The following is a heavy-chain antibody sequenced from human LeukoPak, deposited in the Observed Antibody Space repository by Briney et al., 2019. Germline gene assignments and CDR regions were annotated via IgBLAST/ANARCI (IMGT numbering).Heavy chain of an antibody. CDR3: ARDRGSGWDAKPIDY. CDR1: GFTFNIYT. Sequence: PGGSLRLSCAASGFTFNIYTMHWVRQAPGKGLEWVSSISSSSSYIYYADSVKGRFTISRDNAKNSLYLQMNSLRAEDTAVYYCARDRGSGWDAKPIDYWGQGTLVTVSS. V-gene: IGHV3-21*01. D-gene: IGHD6-19*01. J-gene: IGHJ4*02. CDR2: ISSSSSYI.